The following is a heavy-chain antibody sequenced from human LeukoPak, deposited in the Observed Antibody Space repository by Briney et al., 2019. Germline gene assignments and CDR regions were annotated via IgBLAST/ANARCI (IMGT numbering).Heavy chain of an antibody. J-gene: IGHJ6*02. Sequence: ASVKVSCKASGYTFTGYYMHLVRQAPGQGLEWMGWINPNSGGTNYAQKFQGRVTMTRDTSISTAYMELSRLRSDDTAVYYCARDRGSPRFYDFWSGYYLPYGMDVWGQGTTVTVSS. CDR1: GYTFTGYY. D-gene: IGHD3-3*01. CDR3: ARDRGSPRFYDFWSGYYLPYGMDV. V-gene: IGHV1-2*02. CDR2: INPNSGGT.